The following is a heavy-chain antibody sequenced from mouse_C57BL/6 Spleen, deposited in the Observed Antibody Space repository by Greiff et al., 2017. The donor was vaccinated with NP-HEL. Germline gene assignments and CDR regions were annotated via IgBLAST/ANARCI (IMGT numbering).Heavy chain of an antibody. CDR2: ISSGGSYT. CDR3: ARGDDYDVGFAY. D-gene: IGHD2-4*01. J-gene: IGHJ3*01. V-gene: IGHV5-6*01. Sequence: EVKLVESGGDLVKPGGSLKLSCAASGFTFSSYGMSWVRQTPDKRLEWVATISSGGSYTYYPDSVKGRFTISRDNAKNTLYLQMSSLKSEDTAMYYCARGDDYDVGFAYWGQGTLVTVSA. CDR1: GFTFSSYG.